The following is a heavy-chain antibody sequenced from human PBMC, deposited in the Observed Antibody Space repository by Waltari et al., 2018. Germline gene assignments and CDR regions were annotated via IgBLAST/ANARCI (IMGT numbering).Heavy chain of an antibody. Sequence: QITLEESGPTLVKPTQTLPLTCSFPGFSISTSGVGVGWIRQPPGKALEWLGIIYWHDERYYNPSLQSRLTITKGTSKNQVVLTMTDMDPVDTATYYCARRKTFNGVDVWGRGTTVTVSS. V-gene: IGHV2-5*01. J-gene: IGHJ6*02. CDR1: GFSISTSGVG. CDR3: ARRKTFNGVDV. CDR2: IYWHDER.